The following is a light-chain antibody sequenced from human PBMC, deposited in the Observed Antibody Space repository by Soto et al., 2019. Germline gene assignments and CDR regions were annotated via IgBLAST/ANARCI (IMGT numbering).Light chain of an antibody. V-gene: IGLV2-23*01. CDR1: SSDVGTYNL. CDR2: EGS. Sequence: QSVLTQPASVSGSPGQSITISCTGTSSDVGTYNLVSWYQRHPGKAPKVIIYEGSKRPSGVSNRFSGSKSGNTASLTISGLKAVDVAYFSCRSYATNTPLYVFAT. J-gene: IGLJ1*01. CDR3: RSYATNTPLYV.